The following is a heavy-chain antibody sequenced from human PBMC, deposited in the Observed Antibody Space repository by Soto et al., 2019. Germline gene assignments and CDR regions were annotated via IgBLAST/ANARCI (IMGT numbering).Heavy chain of an antibody. V-gene: IGHV1-18*01. D-gene: IGHD6-19*01. J-gene: IGHJ5*02. CDR1: GYTFTSYG. CDR2: ISAYNGNT. CDR3: ASVRGAVAGTGWFDP. Sequence: ASVKVSCKASGYTFTSYGISWVQQAPGQGLEWMGWISAYNGNTNYAQKLQGRVTMTTDTSTSTAYMELRSLRSDDTAVYYCASVRGAVAGTGWFDPWGQGTLVTVSS.